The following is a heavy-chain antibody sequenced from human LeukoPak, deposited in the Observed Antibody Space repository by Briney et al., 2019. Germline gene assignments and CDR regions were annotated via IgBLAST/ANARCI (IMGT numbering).Heavy chain of an antibody. D-gene: IGHD3-9*01. J-gene: IGHJ3*02. V-gene: IGHV3-21*01. CDR3: ARDHPYYDILTNYRRGAFDI. CDR2: ISSSSSYI. CDR1: GFTFSSYS. Sequence: NPGGSLRLSCAASGFTFSSYSMNWVRQAPGKGLEWVSSISSSSSYIYYADSVKGRFTISRDNAKNSLYLQMNSLRAEDTAVYYCARDHPYYDILTNYRRGAFDIWGQGTMVTVSS.